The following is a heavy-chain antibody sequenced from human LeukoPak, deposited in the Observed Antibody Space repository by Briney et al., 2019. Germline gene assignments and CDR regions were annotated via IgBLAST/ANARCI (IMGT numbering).Heavy chain of an antibody. CDR1: GFTLSGYA. D-gene: IGHD3-22*01. J-gene: IGHJ3*02. CDR3: ARAGGITMIREVKVLDAFDI. CDR2: ISHDGSNR. V-gene: IGHV3-30-3*01. Sequence: GRSLRLSCAASGFTLSGYAMHWVRQAPGKGLEWVAVISHDGSNRYYADSVKGRFTISRDTSKNTLYLRMNSLRAEDTAVYYCARAGGITMIREVKVLDAFDIWGQGTPVTVSS.